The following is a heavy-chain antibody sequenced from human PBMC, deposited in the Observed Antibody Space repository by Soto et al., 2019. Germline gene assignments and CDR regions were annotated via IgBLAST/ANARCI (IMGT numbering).Heavy chain of an antibody. D-gene: IGHD5-12*01. V-gene: IGHV3-21*01. J-gene: IGHJ4*02. CDR3: ARDGYEPYPFDY. CDR1: VFTFSSYS. CDR2: ISSSSSYI. Sequence: EVQLVESGGGLVKPGGSLRLSCAASVFTFSSYSMNWVRQAPGKGLEWVSSISSSSSYIYYADSVKGRFTISRDNAKNSLYLQMNSLRAEDTAVYYCARDGYEPYPFDYWGQGTLVTVSS.